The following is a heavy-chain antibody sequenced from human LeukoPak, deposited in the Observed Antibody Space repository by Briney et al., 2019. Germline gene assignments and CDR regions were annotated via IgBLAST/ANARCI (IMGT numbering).Heavy chain of an antibody. J-gene: IGHJ4*02. CDR1: GYTFTGYY. D-gene: IGHD3-3*01. CDR2: ISYDGSNK. V-gene: IGHV3-30*18. CDR3: AKELGHNYYGDYFDC. Sequence: SCKGSGYTFTGYYMHWVRQAPGKGLEWVAVISYDGSNKYYADSVKGRFTISRDNSKNTLYLQMNGLRAEDTAVYYCAKELGHNYYGDYFDCWGQGTLVTVSS.